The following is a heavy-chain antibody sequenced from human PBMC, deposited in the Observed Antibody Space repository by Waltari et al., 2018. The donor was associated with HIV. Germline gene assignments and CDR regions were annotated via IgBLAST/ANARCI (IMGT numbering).Heavy chain of an antibody. Sequence: QVHLQQWGAGLVRPSETLSLNCVVNGGSLRGYYWSWIRQSPGTGLEWIGEINQSGTTNYNPSLKRRVTISVDTSANFLSVKLTSLTVADTAVYCCGRGPWERWLQSQQFRGGVLDSWGQGVRVTVYS. CDR1: GGSLRGYY. CDR2: INQSGTT. J-gene: IGHJ4*02. CDR3: GRGPWERWLQSQQFRGGVLDS. D-gene: IGHD3-16*01. V-gene: IGHV4-34*02.